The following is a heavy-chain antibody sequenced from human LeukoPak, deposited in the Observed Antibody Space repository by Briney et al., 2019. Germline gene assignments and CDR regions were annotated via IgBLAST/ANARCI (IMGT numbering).Heavy chain of an antibody. D-gene: IGHD2-21*02. J-gene: IGHJ5*02. V-gene: IGHV1-18*01. CDR2: ISAYNGNT. Sequence: ASVKVSCKASGYTFTTYGISWVRQAPGQGLEWMGWISAYNGNTNYAQNLQGRVTMTTDTSTSTAYMELRSLRSDDPAVYYCARAMVVTAIPRYNWFDPWGQGTLVTVSS. CDR3: ARAMVVTAIPRYNWFDP. CDR1: GYTFTTYG.